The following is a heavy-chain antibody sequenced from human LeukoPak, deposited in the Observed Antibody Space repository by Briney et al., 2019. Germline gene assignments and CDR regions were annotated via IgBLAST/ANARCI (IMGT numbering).Heavy chain of an antibody. V-gene: IGHV3-23*01. J-gene: IGHJ4*02. CDR3: AKAAYDFWSGYLD. CDR2: ISGSGGST. Sequence: GGSLRLSCAASGFTFSSYALSWVRQAPGKGLEWVSAISGSGGSTYYADSVKGQFTISRDNSKNTLYLQMNSLRAEDTAVYYCAKAAYDFWSGYLDWGQGTLVTVSS. D-gene: IGHD3-3*01. CDR1: GFTFSSYA.